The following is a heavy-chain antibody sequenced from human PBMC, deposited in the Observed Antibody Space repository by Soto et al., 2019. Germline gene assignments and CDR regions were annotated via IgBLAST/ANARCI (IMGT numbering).Heavy chain of an antibody. Sequence: SETLSLTCTFSGGSISSSSYYLGWIRQPPGKGLEWIGSIYYSGSTYYNPSLKSRVTISVDTSKNQFSLKLSSVTAEDTAVYYCARDFVHGDYAEYFQHWGQGTLVTVSS. CDR1: GGSISSSSYY. CDR2: IYYSGST. V-gene: IGHV4-39*02. J-gene: IGHJ1*01. CDR3: ARDFVHGDYAEYFQH. D-gene: IGHD4-17*01.